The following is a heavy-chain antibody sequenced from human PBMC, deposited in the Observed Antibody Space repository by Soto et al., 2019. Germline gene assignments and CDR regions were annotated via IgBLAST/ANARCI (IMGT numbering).Heavy chain of an antibody. CDR1: GFTFSSYA. CDR2: ISGSGGST. D-gene: IGHD3-22*01. J-gene: IGHJ3*02. CDR3: AKGDGRGYYDSSGYLRAFDI. V-gene: IGHV3-23*01. Sequence: GGSLRLSCAASGFTFSSYAMSWVRRAPGQGLEWVSAISGSGGSTYYADSVKGRFTISRDNSKNTLYLQMNSLRAEDTAVYYCAKGDGRGYYDSSGYLRAFDIWGQGTMVTVSS.